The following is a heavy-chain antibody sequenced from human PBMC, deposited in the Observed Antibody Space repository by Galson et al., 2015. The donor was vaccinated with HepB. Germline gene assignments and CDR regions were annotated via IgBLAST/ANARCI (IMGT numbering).Heavy chain of an antibody. CDR3: AGAGYCRSTYCFFAY. V-gene: IGHV6-1*01. Sequence: ISGDSVSGNIVSWNWIRQSPSRGLEWLGRTYFRSKWYYDYAVSVKSRVTINPDTSENQFSLQLHSVTPEDTAVYYCAGAGYCRSTYCFFAYWGQGTLVTVSA. D-gene: IGHD2-2*01. CDR1: GDSVSGNIVS. J-gene: IGHJ4*02. CDR2: TYFRSKWYY.